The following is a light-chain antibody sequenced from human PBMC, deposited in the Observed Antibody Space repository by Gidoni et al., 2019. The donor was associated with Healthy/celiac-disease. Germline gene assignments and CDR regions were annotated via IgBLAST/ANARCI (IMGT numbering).Light chain of an antibody. CDR2: GAS. CDR1: QSVSSN. J-gene: IGKJ1*01. CDR3: KQNNNWPPWT. Sequence: EIVMTQSPATLSVAPGERATLSCMASQSVSSNLAWYQQKPGQAPRRLIYGASTRATGIPARSLQSEDFAGYYGKQNNNWPPWTFGQGTKVEIK. V-gene: IGKV3-15*01.